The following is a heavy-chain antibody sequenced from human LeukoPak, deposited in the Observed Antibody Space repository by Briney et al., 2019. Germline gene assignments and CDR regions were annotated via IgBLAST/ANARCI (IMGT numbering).Heavy chain of an antibody. CDR3: ARATYSSSPYMDV. D-gene: IGHD6-6*01. V-gene: IGHV3-7*01. CDR1: GFTFSSYW. J-gene: IGHJ6*03. CDR2: IKQDGSEK. Sequence: PGGSLRLSCAASGFTFSSYWMSWVRQAPGKGLEWVANIKQDGSEKYYVDSVKGRFTISRDNAKNSLYLQMNSLRAEDTAVYYCARATYSSSPYMDVWGKGTTVTVSS.